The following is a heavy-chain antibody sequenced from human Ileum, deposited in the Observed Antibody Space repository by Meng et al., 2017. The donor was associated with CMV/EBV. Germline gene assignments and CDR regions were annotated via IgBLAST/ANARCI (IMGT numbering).Heavy chain of an antibody. D-gene: IGHD2-2*01. Sequence: ASVLVFCKASGYTFTSYGIIWVRQAPGQGLEWMGWSSAYNGNTNYAQKFQGRVTMTTDTSTSTTYMELRDLRSDDTDVHYCARRVVPAAPSFYYYFYGMDVWGQGTMVTVSS. V-gene: IGHV1-18*04. CDR3: ARRVVPAAPSFYYYFYGMDV. J-gene: IGHJ6*02. CDR2: SSAYNGNT. CDR1: GYTFTSYG.